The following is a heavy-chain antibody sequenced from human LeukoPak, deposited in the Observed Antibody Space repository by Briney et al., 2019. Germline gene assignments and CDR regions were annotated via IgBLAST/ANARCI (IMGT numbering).Heavy chain of an antibody. CDR3: ARNFLSSGWQPNWFDP. CDR2: INWNGGST. Sequence: GGSLRLSCAASGFTFDDYGMSWVRQDPGKGLEWVSGINWNGGSTGHADSVKGRFTISRDNAKNSLYLQMNSLRAEDTALYYCARNFLSSGWQPNWFDPWGQGTLVTVSS. J-gene: IGHJ5*02. CDR1: GFTFDDYG. V-gene: IGHV3-20*04. D-gene: IGHD6-25*01.